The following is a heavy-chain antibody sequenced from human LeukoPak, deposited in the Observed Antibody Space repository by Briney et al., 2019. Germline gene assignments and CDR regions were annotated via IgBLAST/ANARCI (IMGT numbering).Heavy chain of an antibody. D-gene: IGHD2-21*01. V-gene: IGHV3-64*01. CDR2: ISSNGGST. CDR1: GFTFSSYA. J-gene: IGHJ3*02. Sequence: GGSLRLSCAASGFTFSSYAMHWVRQTPGKGLEYVSAISSNGGSTYYANSVKGRFTISRDNSKNTLYLQMGSLRAEGMAVYYCARVVVATRLGAFDIWGQGTMVTVSS. CDR3: ARVVVATRLGAFDI.